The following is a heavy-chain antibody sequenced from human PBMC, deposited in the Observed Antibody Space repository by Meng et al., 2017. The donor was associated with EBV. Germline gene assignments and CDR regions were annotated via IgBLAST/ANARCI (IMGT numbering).Heavy chain of an antibody. CDR2: FLPRLGAP. D-gene: IGHD3-10*01. Sequence: VELVQSAAEVQKPGSSVKVSCKTSGGPFRYYAISWVRQAPGQGLEWLGGFLPRLGAPNYAQKFHGRVKITADESTSTHYMDLSSLRSEDTAIYYCASESGRGYTPDYWGQGTLVTVFS. J-gene: IGHJ4*02. CDR3: ASESGRGYTPDY. V-gene: IGHV1-69*01. CDR1: GGPFRYYA.